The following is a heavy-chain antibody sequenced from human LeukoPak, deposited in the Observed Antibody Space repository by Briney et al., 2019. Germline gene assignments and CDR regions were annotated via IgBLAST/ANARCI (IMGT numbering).Heavy chain of an antibody. CDR3: AREMGGYCTNGVCYRGDAFDI. Sequence: GESLRLSCAASGFSFTTYWMSWVRQAQGKGLEWVANINQDGTEKYYVESVKGRFTISRDNAKNSLYLQMNSLRAEDTALYYCAREMGGYCTNGVCYRGDAFDIWGQGTMVTVSS. CDR2: INQDGTEK. CDR1: GFSFTTYW. V-gene: IGHV3-7*03. J-gene: IGHJ3*02. D-gene: IGHD2-8*01.